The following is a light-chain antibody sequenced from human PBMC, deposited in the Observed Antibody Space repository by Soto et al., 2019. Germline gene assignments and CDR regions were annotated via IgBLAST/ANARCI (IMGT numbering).Light chain of an antibody. Sequence: QSVLTQPASVSGSPGQSITISCTGTSSDVGGYNYVSWYQQHPGKAPKLMIYDVSNRPSWVSNRFSGSKSGNTASLTISGLQAEDEADYYGSSYTSSSTLVFGTGTKLTVL. CDR1: SSDVGGYNY. V-gene: IGLV2-14*01. J-gene: IGLJ1*01. CDR2: DVS. CDR3: SSYTSSSTLV.